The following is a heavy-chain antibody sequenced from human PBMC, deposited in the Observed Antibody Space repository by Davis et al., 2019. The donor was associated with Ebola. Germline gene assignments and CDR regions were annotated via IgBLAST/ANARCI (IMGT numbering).Heavy chain of an antibody. J-gene: IGHJ6*02. V-gene: IGHV3-74*01. CDR2: INSDGSST. CDR1: GFTFSSYW. D-gene: IGHD3-10*01. CDR3: AKDRRVRGVIDLYYYYYGMDV. Sequence: GESLKISCAASGFTFSSYWMHWVRQAPGKGLVWVSLINSDGSSTSYADSVKGRFTISRDNSKNTLYLQMNSLRAEDTAVYYCAKDRRVRGVIDLYYYYYGMDVWGQGTTVTVSS.